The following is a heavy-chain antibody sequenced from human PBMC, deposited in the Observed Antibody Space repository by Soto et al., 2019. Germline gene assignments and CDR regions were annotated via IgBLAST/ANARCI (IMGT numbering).Heavy chain of an antibody. CDR2: IYYSGST. V-gene: IGHV4-59*01. CDR3: ARGSLWFGNPEY. D-gene: IGHD3-10*01. CDR1: GGSISSYY. J-gene: IGHJ4*02. Sequence: QVQLQESGPGVVKPSETLSLTCTVSGGSISSYYWNWIRQPPGQGLEWIGYIYYSGSTSYIPSLKSRATISVDTSRNQFSLKLNSVTAADTAVYYCARGSLWFGNPEYWGQGILVTVSS.